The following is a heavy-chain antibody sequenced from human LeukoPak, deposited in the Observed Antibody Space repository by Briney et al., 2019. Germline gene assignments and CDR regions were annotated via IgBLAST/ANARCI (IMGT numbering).Heavy chain of an antibody. V-gene: IGHV4-59*01. D-gene: IGHD4-17*01. CDR3: ARVETVTTHDAFDI. CDR1: GGSISSYY. Sequence: SETLSLTCTVSGGSISSYYWSWIRQPPGKGLEWIGYIYYSGSTNYNPSLKSRVTISVDTSKNQFSLKLSSVTAADTAVYYCARVETVTTHDAFDIWGQGTMVTVSS. J-gene: IGHJ3*02. CDR2: IYYSGST.